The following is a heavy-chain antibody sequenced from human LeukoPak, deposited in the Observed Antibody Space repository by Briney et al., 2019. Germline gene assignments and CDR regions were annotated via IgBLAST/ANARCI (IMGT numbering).Heavy chain of an antibody. J-gene: IGHJ4*02. CDR2: INPSGGST. D-gene: IGHD5-18*01. CDR1: GYTFTSYY. CDR3: ARDDSKRGYTY. Sequence: ASVKVSCKASGYTFTSYYMHWVRQAPGQGLEWMGIINPSGGSTSYAQKFQGRVTMTRDTSTSTVYMELSSLRFEDTAVYYCARDDSKRGYTYWGQGTLVTVSS. V-gene: IGHV1-46*01.